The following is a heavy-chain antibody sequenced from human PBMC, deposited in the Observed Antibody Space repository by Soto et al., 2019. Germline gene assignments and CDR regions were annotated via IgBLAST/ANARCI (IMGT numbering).Heavy chain of an antibody. Sequence: SVKVSCKASGGTFSSYTISWVRQAPGQGLEWMGRIIPILGIANYAQKFQGRVTITADKSTSTAYMELSSLRSEDTAVYYCARGGGYVRYYFDYWGQGTLVTVSS. CDR1: GGTFSSYT. V-gene: IGHV1-69*02. J-gene: IGHJ4*02. CDR3: ARGGGYVRYYFDY. D-gene: IGHD5-12*01. CDR2: IIPILGIA.